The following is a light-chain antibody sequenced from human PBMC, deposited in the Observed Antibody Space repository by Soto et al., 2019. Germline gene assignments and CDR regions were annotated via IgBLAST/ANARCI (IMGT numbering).Light chain of an antibody. CDR3: QQRSNWWT. CDR2: DAS. CDR1: QSVSSY. Sequence: EIVLTQSPATLSLSPGERATLSCRASQSVSSYLAWYQQKPGQAPRLLIYDASNRATGIPARFSGSGSGTDFTLTISSLEPEDFAVYYCQQRSNWWTFGQGTEVESK. J-gene: IGKJ1*01. V-gene: IGKV3-11*01.